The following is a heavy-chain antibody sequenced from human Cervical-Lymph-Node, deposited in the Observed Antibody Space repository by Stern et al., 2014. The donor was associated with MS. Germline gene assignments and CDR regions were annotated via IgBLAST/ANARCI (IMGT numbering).Heavy chain of an antibody. J-gene: IGHJ6*02. CDR2: ISRSSTYI. CDR3: ARATF. V-gene: IGHV3-21*01. Sequence: EVQLVESGGGLVKPGGSLRLSCAASGFTFNFHSMYWVRQAPGKGLEWVSSISRSSTYIYYADSVKGRFTISRDNARNSLYLHMNSLRAEDTAVYYCARATFLGQGTTVTVFS. CDR1: GFTFNFHS.